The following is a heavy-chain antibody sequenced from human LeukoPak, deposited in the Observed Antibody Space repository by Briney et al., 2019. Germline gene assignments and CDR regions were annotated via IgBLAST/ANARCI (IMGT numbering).Heavy chain of an antibody. D-gene: IGHD6-13*01. CDR1: GGSISSGSYY. CDR3: AGAAGRALDY. Sequence: SETLSLTCTVSGGSISSGSYYWSWIRQPAGKGLEWIGRIYTSGSTNYNPSLKSRVTISVDTSKNQFSLKLSSVTAADTAVYYCAGAAGRALDYWGQGTLVTVSS. V-gene: IGHV4-61*02. CDR2: IYTSGST. J-gene: IGHJ4*02.